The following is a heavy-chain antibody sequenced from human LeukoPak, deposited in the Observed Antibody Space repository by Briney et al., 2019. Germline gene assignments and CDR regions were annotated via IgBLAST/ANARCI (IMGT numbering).Heavy chain of an antibody. Sequence: ASVKASCKASGYTFTGYYMHWVRQAPGQGLEWMGWINPNSGGTNYAQKFQGRVTMTRDTSISTAYMELGRLRSDDTAVYYCARDWNCGGDCYSTWGQGTLVTVSS. CDR1: GYTFTGYY. CDR3: ARDWNCGGDCYST. CDR2: INPNSGGT. J-gene: IGHJ4*02. D-gene: IGHD2-21*02. V-gene: IGHV1-2*02.